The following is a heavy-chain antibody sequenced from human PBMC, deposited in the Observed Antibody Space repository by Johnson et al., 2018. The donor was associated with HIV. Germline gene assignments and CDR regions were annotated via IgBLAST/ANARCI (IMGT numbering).Heavy chain of an antibody. CDR3: ASEVRGVLDI. Sequence: VQLVESGGGVVQPGRSLRLSCAASGFTFSSYGMHWVRQAPGKGLEWVAVIWYDGSNKYYADSVKGRFTISRDNSKNTLYLQMNSLRVEDTAVYYCASEVRGVLDIWGQGTMVTVSS. J-gene: IGHJ3*02. D-gene: IGHD3-10*01. CDR2: IWYDGSNK. CDR1: GFTFSSYG. V-gene: IGHV3-33*01.